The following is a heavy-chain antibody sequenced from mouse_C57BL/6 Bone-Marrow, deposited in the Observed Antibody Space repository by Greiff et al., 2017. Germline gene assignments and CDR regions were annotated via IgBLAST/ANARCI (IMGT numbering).Heavy chain of an antibody. J-gene: IGHJ4*01. V-gene: IGHV1-9*01. Sequence: QVQLKQSGAELMKPGASVKLSCKATGYTFTGYWIEWVKQRPGHGLEWIGEILPGSGSTNYTEKFKGKATFTADTSSNTAYMQLSSLTTEDSAIYYCAGRYYDDGYAMDYWGQGTSVTGSS. CDR3: AGRYYDDGYAMDY. CDR2: ILPGSGST. D-gene: IGHD2-4*01. CDR1: GYTFTGYW.